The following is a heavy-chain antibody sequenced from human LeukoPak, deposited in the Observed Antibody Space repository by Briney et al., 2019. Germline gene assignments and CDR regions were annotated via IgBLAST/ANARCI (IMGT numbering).Heavy chain of an antibody. D-gene: IGHD5-18*01. Sequence: GGSLRLSCAASGFTFSSYAMSWVRQAPGKGLEWVANIKQDGSEKYYVDSVKGRFTISRDNAKNSLYLQMNSLRAEDTAVYYCAREIQVDVWGKGTTVTVSP. J-gene: IGHJ6*04. CDR3: AREIQVDV. V-gene: IGHV3-7*01. CDR1: GFTFSSYA. CDR2: IKQDGSEK.